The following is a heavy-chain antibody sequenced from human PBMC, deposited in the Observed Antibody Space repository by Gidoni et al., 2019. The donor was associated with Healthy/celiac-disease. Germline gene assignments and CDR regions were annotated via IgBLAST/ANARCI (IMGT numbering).Heavy chain of an antibody. Sequence: QVQLQESGPGLVKPSETLSLPCTVPGGPLSSYYWSWIRPPPGKGLEWIGYIYYSGSTNYNPSLKSRVTISVDTSKNQFSLKLSSVTAADTAVYYCARRADSSGWGAFDIWGQGTMVTVSS. CDR1: GGPLSSYY. CDR3: ARRADSSGWGAFDI. J-gene: IGHJ3*02. D-gene: IGHD6-19*01. CDR2: IYYSGST. V-gene: IGHV4-59*08.